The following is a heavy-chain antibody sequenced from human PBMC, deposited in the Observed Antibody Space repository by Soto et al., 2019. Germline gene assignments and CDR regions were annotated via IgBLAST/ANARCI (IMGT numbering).Heavy chain of an antibody. D-gene: IGHD6-25*01. Sequence: GPEVKKPGASVKVSCKASGYSFTSYGVSWVRQAPGQGLEWMGWISANSGNTDYAQKFRGRVTMTTETSTSTAYVDLRSLRSDDTAVYYCVRDPQRNDYWGQGTLVTVSS. J-gene: IGHJ4*02. CDR3: VRDPQRNDY. CDR2: ISANSGNT. V-gene: IGHV1-18*04. CDR1: GYSFTSYG.